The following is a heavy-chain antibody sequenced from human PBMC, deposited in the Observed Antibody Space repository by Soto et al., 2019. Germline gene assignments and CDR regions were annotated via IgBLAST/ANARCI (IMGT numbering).Heavy chain of an antibody. CDR1: GFTFSSYA. CDR2: ISGSGGST. Sequence: GGSLRLSCAASGFTFSSYAMSWVRQAPGKGLEWVSAISGSGGSTYYADSVKGRFTISRDNSKNTLYLQMNSLRAEDTAVYYCAMDIVVVVAATGWFDPWGQGTLVTVSS. CDR3: AMDIVVVVAATGWFDP. J-gene: IGHJ5*02. V-gene: IGHV3-23*01. D-gene: IGHD2-15*01.